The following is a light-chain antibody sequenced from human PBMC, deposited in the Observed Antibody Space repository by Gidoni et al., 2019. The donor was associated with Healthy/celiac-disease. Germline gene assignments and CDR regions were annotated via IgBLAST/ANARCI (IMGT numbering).Light chain of an antibody. CDR2: EVS. Sequence: QSALTQPASVCGSPGQSIPIACTGTRSDVGGYNYFSWYQQHPGKAPKLMIYEVSKRHAGVSNRFSGSKSGNTASLTISGLQAEDEADYYCSSYTSSITPDVFGTGTKVTVL. CDR3: SSYTSSITPDV. J-gene: IGLJ1*01. V-gene: IGLV2-14*01. CDR1: RSDVGGYNY.